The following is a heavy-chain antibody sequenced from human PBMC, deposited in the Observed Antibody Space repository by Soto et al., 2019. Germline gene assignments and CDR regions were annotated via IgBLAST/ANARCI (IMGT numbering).Heavy chain of an antibody. D-gene: IGHD1-26*01. V-gene: IGHV4-4*02. CDR3: ARDPYTGNYGDY. J-gene: IGHJ4*02. CDR2: IHPSGGT. Sequence: QVQLQESGPGLVNPSGTLSLTCAVSGGSIISSTNWWSWIRQPPGKGLEWIGEIHPSGGTNYNPSLKSRVTISLDNSKNQFSLKLSSVTAADTAVYYCARDPYTGNYGDYWGQGTLVTVSS. CDR1: GGSIISSTNW.